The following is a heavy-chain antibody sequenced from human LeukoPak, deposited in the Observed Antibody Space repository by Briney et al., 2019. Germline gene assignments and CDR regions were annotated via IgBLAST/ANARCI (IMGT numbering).Heavy chain of an antibody. V-gene: IGHV3-49*03. Sequence: PGGSLRLSCTASGFTFGDYAMSWFRQAPGKGLEWEVLFRGKAHGGTTEYAASVKGRFSISRDDSKSIAYLQMNSLKTEDTAVFYCTREKGDRHGYNHQFDYWGQGTLVTVSS. D-gene: IGHD5-24*01. CDR2: FRGKAHGGTT. CDR3: TREKGDRHGYNHQFDY. CDR1: GFTFGDYA. J-gene: IGHJ4*02.